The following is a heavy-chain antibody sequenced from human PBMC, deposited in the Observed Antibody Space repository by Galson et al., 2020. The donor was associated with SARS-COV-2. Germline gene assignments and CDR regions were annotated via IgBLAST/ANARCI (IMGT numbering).Heavy chain of an antibody. CDR3: AKGYREGWHYYGMDV. J-gene: IGHJ6*02. V-gene: IGHV3-30*18. Sequence: GGSLRLSCAASEFTFRSFGMHWVRQAPGKGLEWVAVISYEGGNKYYADSVKGRFTISRDNPKNTLYLQMNSLRVEDTAVYYCAKGYREGWHYYGMDVWGRGTTVTVSS. D-gene: IGHD6-19*01. CDR1: EFTFRSFG. CDR2: ISYEGGNK.